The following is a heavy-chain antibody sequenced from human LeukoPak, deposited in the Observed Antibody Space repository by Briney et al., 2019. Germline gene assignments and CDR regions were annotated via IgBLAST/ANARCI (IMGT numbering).Heavy chain of an antibody. J-gene: IGHJ4*02. V-gene: IGHV4-59*08. D-gene: IGHD5-18*01. CDR2: IYYSGST. CDR1: GGSISSYY. Sequence: PSETLSLTCTVSGGSISSYYWSWIRQPPGKGLEWNGNIYYSGSTNYNPSLKSRVTISVDTSKNQFSLKLTSVTAADTAVYYCARSSGGYSYGYLHSWGQGTLVTVSS. CDR3: ARSSGGYSYGYLHS.